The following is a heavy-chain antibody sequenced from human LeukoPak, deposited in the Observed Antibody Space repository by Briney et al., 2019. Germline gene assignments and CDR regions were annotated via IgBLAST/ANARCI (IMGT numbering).Heavy chain of an antibody. V-gene: IGHV3-21*01. CDR3: ARDDAVGATPGAFDY. D-gene: IGHD1-26*01. CDR2: ISSSSSYI. J-gene: IGHJ4*02. Sequence: GGSLRLSCAASGFTFSSYAMNWVRQAPGKGLEWVSSISSSSSYIYYADSVKGRFTISRDNAKNSLYLQMNSLRAEDTAVYYCARDDAVGATPGAFDYWGQGTLVTVSS. CDR1: GFTFSSYA.